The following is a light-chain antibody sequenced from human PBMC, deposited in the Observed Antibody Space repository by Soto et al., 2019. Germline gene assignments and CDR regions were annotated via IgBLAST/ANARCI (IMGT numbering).Light chain of an antibody. CDR2: DAS. CDR1: QSVSSY. V-gene: IGKV3-11*01. Sequence: EIVLPQSPATLSLSPGEIATLSCRASQSVSSYLAWYQQKPGQAPRLLIYDASNRATGIPARFSGSGSVTDFTLTISSLEPEDFAVYYCQQRSNWPPYTFGQGTKLEIK. J-gene: IGKJ2*01. CDR3: QQRSNWPPYT.